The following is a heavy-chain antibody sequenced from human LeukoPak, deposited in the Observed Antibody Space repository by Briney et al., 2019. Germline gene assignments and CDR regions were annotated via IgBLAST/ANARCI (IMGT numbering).Heavy chain of an antibody. V-gene: IGHV4-59*01. Sequence: PSETLSLTCTVSGGSISSYYWSWIRQPPGKALECIGYIYYSGSTNYNPSLKSRVTISVDTSKNQFSLNLSSVTAADTAVYYCARDADCGGDCYSPNWFDPWGQGTLVTVSS. CDR3: ARDADCGGDCYSPNWFDP. J-gene: IGHJ5*02. CDR1: GGSISSYY. CDR2: IYYSGST. D-gene: IGHD2-21*02.